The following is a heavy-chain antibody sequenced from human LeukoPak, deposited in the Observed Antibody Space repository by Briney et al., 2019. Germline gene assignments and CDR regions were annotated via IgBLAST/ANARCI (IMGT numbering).Heavy chain of an antibody. J-gene: IGHJ4*02. D-gene: IGHD3-22*01. Sequence: QPGGTLRLSCAASGFTFSSYAMHWVRQAPGKGLEWVAVISYDGSNKYYADSVKGRFTISRDNSKNTLYLQMNSLRAEDTAVYYCARPNYYDSSGYRHWGQGTLVTVSS. CDR3: ARPNYYDSSGYRH. V-gene: IGHV3-30*04. CDR2: ISYDGSNK. CDR1: GFTFSSYA.